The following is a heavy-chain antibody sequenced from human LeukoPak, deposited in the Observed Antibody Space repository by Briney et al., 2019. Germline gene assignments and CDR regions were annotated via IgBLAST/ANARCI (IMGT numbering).Heavy chain of an antibody. J-gene: IGHJ4*02. Sequence: GGSLRLSCAASGFTFSSYAMSWVRQAPGKGLEWVANINQDGSQTYYMDSAKGRFTISRDNAKNSLYLQMDSLRVEDTAVYYCARDGFDAGIYFDYWGQGALVTVSS. CDR1: GFTFSSYA. CDR3: ARDGFDAGIYFDY. V-gene: IGHV3-7*01. CDR2: INQDGSQT. D-gene: IGHD3-9*01.